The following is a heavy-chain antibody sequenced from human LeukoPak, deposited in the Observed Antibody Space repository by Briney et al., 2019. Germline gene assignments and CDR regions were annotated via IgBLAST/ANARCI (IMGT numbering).Heavy chain of an antibody. D-gene: IGHD4-23*01. CDR3: ARDMYGGNPFDL. CDR2: IYYSGST. V-gene: IGHV4-59*01. CDR1: GGSISSYY. J-gene: IGHJ2*01. Sequence: PSETLSLTCTVSGGSISSYYWSWIRQPPGKGLEWIGYIYYSGSTNYNPSLKSRVTISVDTSKNQFSLKLSSVTAADTAVYYCARDMYGGNPFDLWGRGTLVTVSS.